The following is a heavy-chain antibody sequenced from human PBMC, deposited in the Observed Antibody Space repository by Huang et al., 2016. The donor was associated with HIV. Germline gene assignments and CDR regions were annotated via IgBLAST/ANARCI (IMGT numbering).Heavy chain of an antibody. CDR2: IKQDESEK. Sequence: VDSGGRSVQPGGYIKLSCVGSTFTFGAYWMRWVSQPPGKGMEWVANIKQDESEKYYVASVKGRFNISRDNARKVLFLEMDDLRVEDTAIYFCATKTAGMDIWGQGTTVTVSS. V-gene: IGHV3-7*01. CDR1: TFTFGAYW. CDR3: ATKTAGMDI. D-gene: IGHD1-7*01. J-gene: IGHJ6*02.